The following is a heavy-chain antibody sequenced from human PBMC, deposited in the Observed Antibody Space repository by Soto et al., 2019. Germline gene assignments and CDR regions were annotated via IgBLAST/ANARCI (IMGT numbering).Heavy chain of an antibody. CDR2: ISYDGSNK. V-gene: IGHV3-30*18. CDR3: AKGRRYTGFWSGYYTGSDGMDV. Sequence: QVQLVESGGGVVQPGRSLRLSCAASGFTFSSYGMHWVRQAPGKGLEWVAVISYDGSNKYYADSVKGRFTISRDNSKNTLYLQMNGLRAEDTAVYYCAKGRRYTGFWSGYYTGSDGMDVWGQGTTVTVSS. J-gene: IGHJ6*02. D-gene: IGHD3-3*01. CDR1: GFTFSSYG.